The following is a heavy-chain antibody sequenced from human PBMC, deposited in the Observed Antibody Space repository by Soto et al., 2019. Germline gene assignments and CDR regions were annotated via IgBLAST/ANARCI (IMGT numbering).Heavy chain of an antibody. J-gene: IGHJ4*02. D-gene: IGHD2-2*02. CDR2: ISGDAANI. CDR1: GFTFSNYA. V-gene: IGHV3-23*01. Sequence: PGGSLRLSCAASGFTFSNYAMSWVRQAPGKGLEWVSAISGDAANIYYADSVKGRFTISRDNSKNTLYLQMNSLRAEDTYLYLCATDIHATWLLNSWGQGTLVTVSS. CDR3: ATDIHATWLLNS.